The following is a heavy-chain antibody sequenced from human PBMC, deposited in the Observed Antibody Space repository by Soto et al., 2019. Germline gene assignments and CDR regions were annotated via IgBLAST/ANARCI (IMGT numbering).Heavy chain of an antibody. D-gene: IGHD6-13*01. CDR3: ARDFGPGIAAAGTSWFDP. V-gene: IGHV1-18*01. CDR2: ISAYNGNT. J-gene: IGHJ5*02. CDR1: GYTFTSYG. Sequence: QVQLVQSGAEVKKPGASVKVSCKASGYTFTSYGISWVRQAPGQGLEWMGWISAYNGNTNYAQKLQGRVTMTTDTSTRTAYMEVRSLRSDDTAVYYCARDFGPGIAAAGTSWFDPWGQGTLVTVSS.